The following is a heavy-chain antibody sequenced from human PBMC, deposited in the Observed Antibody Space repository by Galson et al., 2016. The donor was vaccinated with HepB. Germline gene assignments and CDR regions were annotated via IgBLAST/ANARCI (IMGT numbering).Heavy chain of an antibody. CDR3: ARESEGKLRLGESSLFVGYNYYGMGA. Sequence: SVKVSCKASGYTFTSSGISWVRQAPGQGLEWMGWISVYNGNTNYAQNLQGRVTMTTDTSTSTAYMELRSLRSDDTAVYYGARESEGKLRLGESSLFVGYNYYGMGAWRQGTTVTVS. CDR2: ISVYNGNT. J-gene: IGHJ6*02. CDR1: GYTFTSSG. V-gene: IGHV1-18*01. D-gene: IGHD3-16*02.